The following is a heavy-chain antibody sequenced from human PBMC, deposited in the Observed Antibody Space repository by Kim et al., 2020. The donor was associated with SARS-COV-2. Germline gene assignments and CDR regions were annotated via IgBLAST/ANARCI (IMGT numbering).Heavy chain of an antibody. J-gene: IGHJ4*02. V-gene: IGHV3-7*01. CDR3: ARDSRLWFGEWNFDY. Sequence: GGSLRLSCAASGFTFSSYWMSWVRQAPGKGLEWVANIKQDGSEKYYVDSVKGRFTISRDNAKNSLYLQMNSLRAEDTAVYYCARDSRLWFGEWNFDYWGQGTLVTVSS. CDR2: IKQDGSEK. CDR1: GFTFSSYW. D-gene: IGHD3-10*01.